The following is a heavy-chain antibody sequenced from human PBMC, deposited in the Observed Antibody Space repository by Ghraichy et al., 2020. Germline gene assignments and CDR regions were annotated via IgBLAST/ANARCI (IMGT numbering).Heavy chain of an antibody. V-gene: IGHV3-74*01. Sequence: GGSLRLSCAASGFTFSSYWMHWVRQAPGKGLVWVSRINSDGSSTSYADSVKGRFTISRDNAKNTLYLQMNSLRAEDTAVYYCAIPAATMWGMDVWGQGTTVTVSS. CDR3: AIPAATMWGMDV. D-gene: IGHD2-2*01. CDR2: INSDGSST. CDR1: GFTFSSYW. J-gene: IGHJ6*02.